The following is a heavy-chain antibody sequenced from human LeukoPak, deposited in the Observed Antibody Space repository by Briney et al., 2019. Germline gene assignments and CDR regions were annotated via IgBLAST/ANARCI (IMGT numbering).Heavy chain of an antibody. V-gene: IGHV1-69*06. CDR2: IIPIFGTA. CDR1: GYTFTGYY. Sequence: ASVKVSCKASGYTFTGYYMHWVRQAPGQGLEWMGGIIPIFGTANYAQKFQGRVTITADKSTSTAYMELSSLRSEDTAVYYCARDRRHVRTTVTSPPSDYWGQGPLVTVSS. J-gene: IGHJ4*02. D-gene: IGHD4-17*01. CDR3: ARDRRHVRTTVTSPPSDY.